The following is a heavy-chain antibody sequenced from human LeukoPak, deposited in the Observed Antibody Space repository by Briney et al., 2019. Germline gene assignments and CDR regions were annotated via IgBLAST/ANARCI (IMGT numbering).Heavy chain of an antibody. D-gene: IGHD6-19*01. Sequence: QPGGSLRLSCAASGFTFSKYWMLWVRQAPGKGLESVSRINTDGTVTTYADSVKGRFTVSRDNADTTMFLQMNSVRDEDTAVYYCATKQWLAPPPDSWGQGTPVTVSS. V-gene: IGHV3-74*01. J-gene: IGHJ4*02. CDR2: INTDGTVT. CDR1: GFTFSKYW. CDR3: ATKQWLAPPPDS.